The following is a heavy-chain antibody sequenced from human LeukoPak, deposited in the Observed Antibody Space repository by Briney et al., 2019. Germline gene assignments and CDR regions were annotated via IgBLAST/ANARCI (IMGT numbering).Heavy chain of an antibody. D-gene: IGHD3-22*01. V-gene: IGHV3-66*01. CDR2: IYRGGST. Sequence: GGSLRLSCAASGITVSSNCMNWVRQAPGKGLEWVSIIYRGGSTYYADSVKGRFTISRDNSKNRLYLQMNSLRGEDTAVYYCARDGGYGSSGYYLDYWGQGTLVTVSS. CDR1: GITVSSNC. J-gene: IGHJ4*02. CDR3: ARDGGYGSSGYYLDY.